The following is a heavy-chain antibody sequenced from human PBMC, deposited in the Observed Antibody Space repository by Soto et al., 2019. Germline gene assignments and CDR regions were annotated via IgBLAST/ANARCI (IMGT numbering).Heavy chain of an antibody. D-gene: IGHD1-20*01. CDR3: ARDGQYITDGFDI. Sequence: EAQLLESGGGSVQPGGSLRLSCAASGFTFSSHGMSWIRQAPGKGLEWISGLSRGGGSTYYVDSVKGRFTISRDNAKNTLVLIMKSLRAEDTALYYCARDGQYITDGFDIWGQGTLVTVSS. CDR1: GFTFSSHG. J-gene: IGHJ3*02. CDR2: LSRGGGST. V-gene: IGHV3-23*01.